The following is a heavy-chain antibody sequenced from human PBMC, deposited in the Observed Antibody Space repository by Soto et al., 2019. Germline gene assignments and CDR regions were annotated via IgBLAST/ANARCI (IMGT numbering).Heavy chain of an antibody. J-gene: IGHJ4*02. CDR3: ARAKLCNSLSCPHSFDT. CDR2: VYHSGST. D-gene: IGHD2-2*01. CDR1: GGSISTNNW. Sequence: QVHLQESGPGLVNASGTLSLTCGVSGGSISTNNWWSWVRQTPGQGLEWIAEVYHSGSTNYNPSLKRRITISVDQSKNQFSLRLTSVTAADSAVYYCARAKLCNSLSCPHSFDTWGQGTLVSVSS. V-gene: IGHV4-4*02.